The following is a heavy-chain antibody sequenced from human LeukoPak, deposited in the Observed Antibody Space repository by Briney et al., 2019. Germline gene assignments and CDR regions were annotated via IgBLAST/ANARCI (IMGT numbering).Heavy chain of an antibody. CDR3: ARGIPDVVPAAMFGYFDL. V-gene: IGHV1-18*01. Sequence: ASVKVSCKASGYTFTSYGISWVRQAPGQGLEWMGWISAYNGNTNYAQKLQGRVTMTTDTSTSTAYMELRSLRSDDTAVYYCARGIPDVVPAAMFGYFDLWGRGTLVTVSS. D-gene: IGHD2-2*01. CDR1: GYTFTSYG. J-gene: IGHJ2*01. CDR2: ISAYNGNT.